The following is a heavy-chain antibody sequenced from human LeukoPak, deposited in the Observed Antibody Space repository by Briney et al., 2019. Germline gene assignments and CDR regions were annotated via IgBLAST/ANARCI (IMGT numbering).Heavy chain of an antibody. CDR1: GFTFNNYA. CDR2: ISSSGRST. J-gene: IGHJ5*02. D-gene: IGHD2-2*01. V-gene: IGHV3-23*01. Sequence: PGGSLRLSCAASGFTFNNYAMSWVRQAPGKGLEWFSAISSSGRSTWNADSVEGRFTISRDNSKNTLYLQMNSLRAEDTALYYCARQLLWGYDPWGQGTLVTVSS. CDR3: ARQLLWGYDP.